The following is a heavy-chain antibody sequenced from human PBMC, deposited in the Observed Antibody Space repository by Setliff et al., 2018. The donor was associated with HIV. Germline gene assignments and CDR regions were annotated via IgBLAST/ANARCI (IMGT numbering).Heavy chain of an antibody. Sequence: ASVKVSCKASGYSFINYAMNWVRQAPGQGLEWVGWINTNTGNPTYAQGFTGRFVFSLDTSVSTTYLQISSLKAEDTAVYYCARDQAVGTTNYYYGMDVWGQGTTVTVSS. J-gene: IGHJ6*02. CDR3: ARDQAVGTTNYYYGMDV. V-gene: IGHV7-4-1*02. D-gene: IGHD1-26*01. CDR1: GYSFINYA. CDR2: INTNTGNP.